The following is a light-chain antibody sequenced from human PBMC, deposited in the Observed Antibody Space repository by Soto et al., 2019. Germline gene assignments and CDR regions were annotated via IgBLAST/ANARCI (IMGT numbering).Light chain of an antibody. CDR2: DSF. V-gene: IGKV1-33*01. CDR3: QSHDSLPT. J-gene: IGKJ5*01. Sequence: DIQVTQSPSSLSASVGDRVTITCQASQVTRTYLNWYQQKPGRAPNLMIYDSFNLETGVPSRFSGGGSGAEFTFTIDNLQPEDVATYYCQSHDSLPTFGQGTRLEIK. CDR1: QVTRTY.